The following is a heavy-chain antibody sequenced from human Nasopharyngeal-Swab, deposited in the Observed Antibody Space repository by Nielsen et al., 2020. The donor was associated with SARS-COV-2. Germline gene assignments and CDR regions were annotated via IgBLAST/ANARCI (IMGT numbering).Heavy chain of an antibody. D-gene: IGHD3-22*01. CDR2: ISSSSSYI. Sequence: GGSLRLSCAASGLTFSSYSMNWVRQAPGKGLEWVSSISSSSSYIYYADSVKGRFTISRDNAKNSLYLQMNSLRAEDTAVYYCARDGPYYYDSSGYYPIDYWGQGTLVTVSS. CDR3: ARDGPYYYDSSGYYPIDY. V-gene: IGHV3-21*01. J-gene: IGHJ4*02. CDR1: GLTFSSYS.